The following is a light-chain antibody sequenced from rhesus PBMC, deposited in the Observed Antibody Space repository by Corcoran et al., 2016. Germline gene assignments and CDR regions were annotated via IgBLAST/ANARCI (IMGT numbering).Light chain of an antibody. CDR3: MQGTHWPLT. J-gene: IGKJ4*01. CDR2: KVS. Sequence: DVVMTQSPLSLPVTPGQPASISCRSSQSLLHSNGHTYLSWNLQKPGQPPRRLIYKVSNRDSGVPDRFNGRGAGTDFTLKVSRVEAEDVVVYYCMQGTHWPLTFGGGTKVEIK. CDR1: QSLLHSNGHTY. V-gene: IGKV2-64*01.